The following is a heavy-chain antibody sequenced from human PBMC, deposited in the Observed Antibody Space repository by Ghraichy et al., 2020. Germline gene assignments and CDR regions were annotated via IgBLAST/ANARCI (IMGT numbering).Heavy chain of an antibody. CDR1: GGSFSGYY. J-gene: IGHJ4*02. V-gene: IGHV4-34*01. D-gene: IGHD3-22*01. Sequence: SETLSLTCAVYGGSFSGYYWSWIRQPPGKGLEWIGEINHSGSTNYNPSLKSRATISVDTSKNQFSLKLSSVTVADTAVYYCARFYYYDSSGLVDYWGQGTLVTVSS. CDR2: INHSGST. CDR3: ARFYYYDSSGLVDY.